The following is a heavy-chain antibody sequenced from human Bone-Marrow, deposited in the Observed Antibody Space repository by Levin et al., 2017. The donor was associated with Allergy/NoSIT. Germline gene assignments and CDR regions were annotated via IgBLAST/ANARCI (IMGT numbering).Heavy chain of an antibody. CDR1: GGSISSSSYY. CDR3: ARRASSPPPVPGGNWFDP. Sequence: SCTVSGGSISSSSYYWGWIRQPPGKGLEWIGSIYYSGSTYYNPSLKSRVTISVDTSKNQFSLKQSSVTAADTAVYYCARRASSPPPVPGGNWFDPWGQGTLVTVSS. J-gene: IGHJ5*02. V-gene: IGHV4-39*01. D-gene: IGHD2-2*01. CDR2: IYYSGST.